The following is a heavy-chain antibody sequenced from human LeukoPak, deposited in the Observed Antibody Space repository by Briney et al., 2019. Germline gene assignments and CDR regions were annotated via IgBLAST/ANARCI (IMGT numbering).Heavy chain of an antibody. D-gene: IGHD4-17*01. CDR1: GFTFSSYW. Sequence: PGGSLRLSCAASGFTFSSYWMSWVRQAPGKGLEWVANIKQDGSEKYYVDSVKGRFTISRDNAKNSLYLQMNSLRAEDTAVYYCARGNDYGDYEGDAFDIWGQGTMVTVSS. V-gene: IGHV3-7*01. CDR3: ARGNDYGDYEGDAFDI. J-gene: IGHJ3*02. CDR2: IKQDGSEK.